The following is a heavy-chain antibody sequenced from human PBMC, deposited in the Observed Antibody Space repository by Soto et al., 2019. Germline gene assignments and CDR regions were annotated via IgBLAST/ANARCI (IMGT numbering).Heavy chain of an antibody. CDR1: VGSISSGSYY. D-gene: IGHD3-22*01. CDR3: AREDRNYYDSSGYYH. Sequence: TLSLTCTVSVGSISSGSYYWSWILQHPGKGLEWIGYIHSSGSTYYNPSLKSRVTISVDTSKTQFSLKLSSVTAADTAVYYCAREDRNYYDSSGYYHWGQGTLVTVSS. J-gene: IGHJ5*02. V-gene: IGHV4-31*03. CDR2: IHSSGST.